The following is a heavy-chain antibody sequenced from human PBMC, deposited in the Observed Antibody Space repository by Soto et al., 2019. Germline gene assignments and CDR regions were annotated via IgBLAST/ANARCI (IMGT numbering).Heavy chain of an antibody. J-gene: IGHJ5*02. CDR3: AKERRDCSSTSCYYSWFDP. CDR2: ISGSGGST. Sequence: EVPLLESGGGLVQPGGSLRLSCAASGFTFSSYAMSWVRQAPGKGLEWVSAISGSGGSTYYADSVKGRFTISRDNSKNTLYLQMNSLRAEDTAVYYCAKERRDCSSTSCYYSWFDPWGQGTLVTVSS. V-gene: IGHV3-23*01. D-gene: IGHD2-2*01. CDR1: GFTFSSYA.